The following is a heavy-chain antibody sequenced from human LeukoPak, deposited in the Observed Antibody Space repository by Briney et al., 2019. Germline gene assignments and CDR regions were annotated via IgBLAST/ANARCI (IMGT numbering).Heavy chain of an antibody. D-gene: IGHD6-19*01. CDR1: GFTFSSYA. CDR2: ISGSGGST. Sequence: GGSLRLSCAASGFTFSSYAMSWVRQAPVKGLEWVSAISGSGGSTYYADSVKGRFTISRDNSKNTLYLQMNSLRAEDTAVYYCAKYSSGWYVVPLDYWGQGTLVTVSS. V-gene: IGHV3-23*01. CDR3: AKYSSGWYVVPLDY. J-gene: IGHJ4*02.